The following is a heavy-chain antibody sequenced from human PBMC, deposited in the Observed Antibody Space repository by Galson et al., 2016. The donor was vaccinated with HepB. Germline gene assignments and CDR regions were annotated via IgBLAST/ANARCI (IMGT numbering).Heavy chain of an antibody. CDR2: ITPNNGKP. D-gene: IGHD3-22*01. CDR1: GYTFISYG. J-gene: IGHJ5*02. CDR3: STGMCGYGNVFTP. Sequence: SVKVSCKASGYTFISYGISWMRQAPGQGLEWMGWITPNNGKPKYAQKFQGRVTMTTETSTSTAYMELRSLRSDGPAVYYCSTGMCGYGNVFTPWGQGTLVTVSS. V-gene: IGHV1-18*01.